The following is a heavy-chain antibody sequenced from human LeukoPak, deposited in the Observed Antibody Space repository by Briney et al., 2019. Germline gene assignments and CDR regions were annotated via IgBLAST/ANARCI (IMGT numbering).Heavy chain of an antibody. CDR3: ARVSDYSNYFDY. Sequence: GGSLRLSCAVSGFTFSDYYMSWIRQAPGKGLEWVSYISSSSSYTNYADSVKGRFTISRDNAKNSLYLQMNSLRAEDTAVYYCARVSDYSNYFDYWGQGTLVTVSS. V-gene: IGHV3-11*06. J-gene: IGHJ4*02. CDR2: ISSSSSYT. D-gene: IGHD4-11*01. CDR1: GFTFSDYY.